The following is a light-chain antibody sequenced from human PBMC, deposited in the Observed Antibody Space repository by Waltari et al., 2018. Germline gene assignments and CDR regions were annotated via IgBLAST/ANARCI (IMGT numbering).Light chain of an antibody. CDR2: RAS. V-gene: IGKV1-5*03. Sequence: DIQLTQSPSTLPASVGDRVTITCRASQSVSTWLAWDQQKPGKAPKLLIYRASILESGVPSRFSGSGSGTEFTLTISSLQPEDFATYFCQHYNSYPLTFGGGTKVDI. J-gene: IGKJ4*01. CDR3: QHYNSYPLT. CDR1: QSVSTW.